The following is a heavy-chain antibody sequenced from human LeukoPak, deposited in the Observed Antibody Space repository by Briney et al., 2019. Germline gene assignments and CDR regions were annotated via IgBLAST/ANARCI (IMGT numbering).Heavy chain of an antibody. CDR3: ARGGYPTDDAFDI. CDR2: IIPIFGTA. D-gene: IGHD3-22*01. CDR1: GGNFSSYA. Sequence: SVKVSCRASGGNFSSYAISWVRQAPGQGLEWMGRIIPIFGTANYAQKFQGRVKITTDESTSTAYMELSSLRSEDTAVYYCARGGYPTDDAFDIWGQGTMVTVSS. J-gene: IGHJ3*02. V-gene: IGHV1-69*05.